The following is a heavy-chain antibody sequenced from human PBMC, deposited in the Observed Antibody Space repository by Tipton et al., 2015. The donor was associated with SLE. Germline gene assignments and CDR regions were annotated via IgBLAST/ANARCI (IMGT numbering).Heavy chain of an antibody. CDR1: GGSISMHY. V-gene: IGHV4-59*11. J-gene: IGHJ3*02. CDR3: AVGVATMGDAFDI. Sequence: TLSLTFTVSGGSISMHYRSWIPQAPRKGLEWIGDIYYRGRTNSNPPLKSRVTISVDTSKNQLSLKLSSVTAADTAVYYCAVGVATMGDAFDIWGQGTMVNVSS. D-gene: IGHD5-12*01. CDR2: IYYRGRT.